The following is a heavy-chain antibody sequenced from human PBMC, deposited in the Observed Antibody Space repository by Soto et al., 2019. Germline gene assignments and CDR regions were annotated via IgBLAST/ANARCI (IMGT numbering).Heavy chain of an antibody. CDR3: AKERPQSYYDFWSGSMDV. CDR2: ISGSGGST. CDR1: GFTFSSYA. J-gene: IGHJ6*03. V-gene: IGHV3-23*01. Sequence: EVQLLESGGGLVQPGGSLRLSYAASGFTFSSYAMSWVRQAPGKGLEWVSAISGSGGSTYYADSVKGRFTISRDNSKNTLYLQMNSLRAEDTAVYYCAKERPQSYYDFWSGSMDVWGKGTTVTVSS. D-gene: IGHD3-3*01.